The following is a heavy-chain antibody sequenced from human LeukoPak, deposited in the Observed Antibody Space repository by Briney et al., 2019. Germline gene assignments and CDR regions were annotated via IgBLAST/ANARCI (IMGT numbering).Heavy chain of an antibody. V-gene: IGHV1-69*13. CDR3: ARDVSPTIDPSPDYYYYGMDV. CDR2: IIPIFGTA. J-gene: IGHJ6*02. Sequence: GASVKVSCKASGGTFSSYAISWVRQAPGQGPEWMGGIIPIFGTANYAQKFQGRVTITADESTSTAYMELSSLRSEDTAVYYCARDVSPTIDPSPDYYYYGMDVWGQGTTVTVSS. CDR1: GGTFSSYA. D-gene: IGHD5-12*01.